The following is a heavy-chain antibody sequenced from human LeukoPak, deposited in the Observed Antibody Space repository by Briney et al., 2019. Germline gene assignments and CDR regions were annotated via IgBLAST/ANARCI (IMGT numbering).Heavy chain of an antibody. J-gene: IGHJ4*02. CDR3: ARDQPAYAMTTVTTESLFDY. D-gene: IGHD4-17*01. Sequence: GGSLRLSCAASGFTFINYAMSWVRQAPGKGLEWVSGIGGSGDSTHYADSVKGRFTISRDNSKNTVYLHMNSLTDEDTAVYYCARDQPAYAMTTVTTESLFDYWGQGTLVTVSS. CDR2: IGGSGDST. CDR1: GFTFINYA. V-gene: IGHV3-23*01.